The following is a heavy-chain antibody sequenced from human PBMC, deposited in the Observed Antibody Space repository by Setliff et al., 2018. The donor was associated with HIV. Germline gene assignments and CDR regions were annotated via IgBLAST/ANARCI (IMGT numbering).Heavy chain of an antibody. J-gene: IGHJ4*02. CDR2: IYYNGNT. Sequence: PSETLSLTCTVSNGSISSHYWSWIRQPPGKGLEWIGTIYYNGNTNYNPSLKSRVAISVDTSKNLFSLKMNSVTPADTAVYYCARGIENFWSGYIRWGQGTLVTVSS. V-gene: IGHV4-59*11. CDR3: ARGIENFWSGYIR. CDR1: NGSISSHY. D-gene: IGHD3-3*01.